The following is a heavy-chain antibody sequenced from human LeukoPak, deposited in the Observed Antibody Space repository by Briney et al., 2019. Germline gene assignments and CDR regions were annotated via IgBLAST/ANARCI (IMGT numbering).Heavy chain of an antibody. J-gene: IGHJ3*02. CDR3: ASPYYYDSSGYSDDAFDI. D-gene: IGHD3-22*01. CDR1: GGSISSYY. V-gene: IGHV4-59*01. CDR2: IYYSGST. Sequence: SETLSLTCTVSGGSISSYYWSWIRQPPGKGLEWIGYIYYSGSTNYNPSLKSRVTISVDTSKNQFSLKLSSVTAADTAVYYCASPYYYDSSGYSDDAFDIWGQGTMVTVSS.